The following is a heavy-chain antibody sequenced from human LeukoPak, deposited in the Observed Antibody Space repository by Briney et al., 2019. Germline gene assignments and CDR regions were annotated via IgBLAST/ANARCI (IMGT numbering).Heavy chain of an antibody. J-gene: IGHJ4*02. CDR1: GFTFSNYW. Sequence: GGSLRLSCAASGFTFSNYWMSWAPQAPGKGLEWVDNINQDSSEKYYVDSVKGRFTISRDNAKNSLYLQLNTLRPEDTAVYYCVQGWRDNWGQGTLVTVSS. CDR3: VQGWRDN. V-gene: IGHV3-7*01. CDR2: INQDSSEK. D-gene: IGHD2-15*01.